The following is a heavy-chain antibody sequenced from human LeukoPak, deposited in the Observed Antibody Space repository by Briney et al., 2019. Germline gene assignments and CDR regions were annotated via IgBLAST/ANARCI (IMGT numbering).Heavy chain of an antibody. CDR1: GVSISSSNSY. CDR3: ARQTGSGLFILP. J-gene: IGHJ4*02. V-gene: IGHV4-39*01. Sequence: SETLSLTCTVSGVSISSSNSYWGWIRQPPGKGLEWIGSIYYSGNTYYNASLKSQVSISIDTPKNQFSLRLTSVTAADTAVYYCARQTGSGLFILPGGQGTLVTVSS. D-gene: IGHD3/OR15-3a*01. CDR2: IYYSGNT.